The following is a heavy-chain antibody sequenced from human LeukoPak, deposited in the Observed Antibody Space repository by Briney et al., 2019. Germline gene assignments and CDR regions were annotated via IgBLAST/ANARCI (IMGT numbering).Heavy chain of an antibody. D-gene: IGHD4-17*01. CDR3: ARDRYGDFTFDY. J-gene: IGHJ4*02. V-gene: IGHV3-66*02. CDR2: IYSGGST. CDR1: GFTVSSNY. Sequence: GGSLRLSCAASGFTVSSNYMSWVRQAPGKGLEWVSVIYSGGSTYYADAVKGRFTISRDNSKNTLYLQMNSLRAEDTAVYYCARDRYGDFTFDYWGQGTLVTVSS.